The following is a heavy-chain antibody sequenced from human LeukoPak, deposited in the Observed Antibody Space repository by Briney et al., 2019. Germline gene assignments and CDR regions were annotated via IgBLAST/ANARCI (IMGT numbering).Heavy chain of an antibody. Sequence: NPGESLKISCKGSGHSFTNSWIGWVRQMPGKGLEWMGIIYPGDSNPRYSPSFQGQVTMSADKSITTAYLQWSSLKASDTAMYFCATLTSYDFWSGFQIPNYFDYWGQGTLVTVSS. D-gene: IGHD3-3*01. CDR3: ATLTSYDFWSGFQIPNYFDY. CDR1: GHSFTNSW. J-gene: IGHJ4*02. CDR2: IYPGDSNP. V-gene: IGHV5-51*01.